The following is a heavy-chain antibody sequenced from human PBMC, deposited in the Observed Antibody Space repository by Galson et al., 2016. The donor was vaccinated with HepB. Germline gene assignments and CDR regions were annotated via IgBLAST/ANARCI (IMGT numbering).Heavy chain of an antibody. CDR2: IGTAGNT. J-gene: IGHJ6*02. CDR3: ARDGGYIGYDAYGLDV. D-gene: IGHD5-12*01. V-gene: IGHV3-13*01. CDR1: GFTFSIYD. Sequence: SLRLSCAASGFTFSIYDMHWVRQAPGSGLAWVSVIGTAGNTYYAASVKGRFTISRADAKNSLFLQMNSLPVGDPAVYYCARDGGYIGYDAYGLDVWGHGTTVTVSS.